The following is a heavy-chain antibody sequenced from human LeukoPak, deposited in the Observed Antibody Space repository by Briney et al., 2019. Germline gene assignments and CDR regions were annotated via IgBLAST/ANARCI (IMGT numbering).Heavy chain of an antibody. CDR1: GFTFSSYW. V-gene: IGHV3-66*02. J-gene: IGHJ1*01. Sequence: GGSLRLSCAASGFTFSSYWMSWVRQAPGKGLEWVSVIYSGGSTYYADSVKGRFTISRDNSKNTLYLQMNSLRAEDTAVYYCARTVQHWGQGTLVTVSS. CDR2: IYSGGST. CDR3: ARTVQH.